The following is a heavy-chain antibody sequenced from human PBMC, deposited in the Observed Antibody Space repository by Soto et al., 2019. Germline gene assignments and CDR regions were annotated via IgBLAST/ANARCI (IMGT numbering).Heavy chain of an antibody. J-gene: IGHJ4*02. CDR2: INAGNGNT. V-gene: IGHV1-3*05. D-gene: IGHD6-19*01. CDR1: GYTFTGYA. Sequence: QVPLVQSGVEEKKPGASVKVSCKASGYTFTGYAMHWVRQAPGQRLEWMGWINAGNGNTKYSQKFQGRVTITRDTSASTAYMELSSLRSEDTAVYYCARAVAVAADFDYWGQGTLVTVSS. CDR3: ARAVAVAADFDY.